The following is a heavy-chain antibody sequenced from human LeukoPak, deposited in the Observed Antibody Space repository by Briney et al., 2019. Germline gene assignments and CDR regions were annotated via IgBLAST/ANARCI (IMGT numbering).Heavy chain of an antibody. D-gene: IGHD6-13*01. CDR2: FDPEDGET. CDR1: GYTLTELS. J-gene: IGHJ4*02. V-gene: IGHV1-24*01. Sequence: ASVKVSCKVSGYTLTELSMHWVRQAPGKGLEWMGGFDPEDGETIYAQKFQGRVTMTEDTSTDTAYMELSSLRSEDTAVYCCATAEYSSSWYHPGGWGQGTLVTVSS. CDR3: ATAEYSSSWYHPGG.